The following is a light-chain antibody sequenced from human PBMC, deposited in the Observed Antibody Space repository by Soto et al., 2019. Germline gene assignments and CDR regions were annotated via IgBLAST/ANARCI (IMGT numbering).Light chain of an antibody. CDR3: QQSYSTTWT. CDR2: AAS. V-gene: IGKV1-17*03. Sequence: DIQMTQSPSAMSASVGDRVTITCRASQGISKYLAWFQQRPGKVPRRLVYAASSLQGGASSRFSGSGSGTEFTLTINSLQPEDFATYYCQQSYSTTWTFGQGTKVDIK. J-gene: IGKJ1*01. CDR1: QGISKY.